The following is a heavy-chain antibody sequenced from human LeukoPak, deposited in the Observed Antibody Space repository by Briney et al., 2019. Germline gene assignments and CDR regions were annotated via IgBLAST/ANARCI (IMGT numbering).Heavy chain of an antibody. Sequence: PGGSLRLSCAASGFTVSSNYMSWVRQAPGKGLEWVSVIYSGGSTYYADSVKGRFTISRHNSKNTLYLQMNSLRAEDTAVYYCARDSFYEAVGATPAYYYYGMDVWGQGTTVTVSS. J-gene: IGHJ6*02. D-gene: IGHD1-26*01. CDR3: ARDSFYEAVGATPAYYYYGMDV. CDR1: GFTVSSNY. CDR2: IYSGGST. V-gene: IGHV3-53*04.